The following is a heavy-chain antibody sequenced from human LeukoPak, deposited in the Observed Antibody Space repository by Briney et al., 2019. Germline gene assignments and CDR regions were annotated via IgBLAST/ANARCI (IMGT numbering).Heavy chain of an antibody. CDR1: GFTFSHYA. CDR3: AKDQYGSGNYFDY. D-gene: IGHD3-10*01. J-gene: IGHJ4*02. Sequence: GGSLGLSCAASGFTFSHYAMSWVRQAPGKGLEWVSVISGSASNKYYADYADSVKGRFTISRDSSKNTLYLQMNSLRVEDTAVYYCAKDQYGSGNYFDYWGQGTLVTVSS. CDR2: ISGSASNKYYA. V-gene: IGHV3-23*01.